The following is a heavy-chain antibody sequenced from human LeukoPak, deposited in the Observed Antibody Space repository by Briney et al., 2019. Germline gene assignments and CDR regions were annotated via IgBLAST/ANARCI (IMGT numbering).Heavy chain of an antibody. CDR1: GFTFSSYA. V-gene: IGHV3-30-3*01. J-gene: IGHJ4*02. D-gene: IGHD6-13*01. Sequence: GGSLRLSCAASGFTFSSYAMHWVRQAPGKGLEWVAVISYDGSNKYYADSVKGRFTISRDNSKNTLYLQMNSLRAEDTAVYYCARGPYSSNWYVDYWGQGTLVTVSS. CDR3: ARGPYSSNWYVDY. CDR2: ISYDGSNK.